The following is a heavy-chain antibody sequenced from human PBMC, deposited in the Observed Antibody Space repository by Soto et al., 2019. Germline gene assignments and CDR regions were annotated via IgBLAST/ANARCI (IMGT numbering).Heavy chain of an antibody. CDR1: GSTFSRYA. CDR2: ISASGGST. D-gene: IGHD5-12*01. Sequence: GGSLRLSCAASGSTFSRYAMNWVRQAPGKGLEWVSGISASGGSTYYADFVKGRITISRDTAKNTLYLQMNSLRAEDTAVYYCARGVVATYDYWGQGTLVTVSS. V-gene: IGHV3-23*01. J-gene: IGHJ4*02. CDR3: ARGVVATYDY.